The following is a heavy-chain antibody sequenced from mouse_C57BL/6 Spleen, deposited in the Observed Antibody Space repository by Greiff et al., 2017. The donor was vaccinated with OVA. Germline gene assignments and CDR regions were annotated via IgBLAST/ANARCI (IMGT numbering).Heavy chain of an antibody. D-gene: IGHD1-1*01. Sequence: EVQLQQSGPELVKPGASVKISCKASGYTFTDYYMNWVKQSHGKSLEWIGDINTNNGGTSYNQKFKGKATLTVDKSSSTAYMELRSLTSEDSAVYYCASYYYGSSYAMDYWGQGTSVTVSS. CDR1: GYTFTDYY. V-gene: IGHV1-26*01. CDR3: ASYYYGSSYAMDY. CDR2: INTNNGGT. J-gene: IGHJ4*01.